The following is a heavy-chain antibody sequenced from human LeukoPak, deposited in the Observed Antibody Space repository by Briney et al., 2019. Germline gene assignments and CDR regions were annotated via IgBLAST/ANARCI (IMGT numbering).Heavy chain of an antibody. V-gene: IGHV4-59*08. Sequence: SETLSLTCTVSGGSISSYYWSWIRQPPGKGLEWIGYIYYSGSTNYNPSLKSRVTITVDTSKTQFSLKLSSVTAADTAVYYCARTFHSSWYAFHFDYWGQGTLVTVSS. CDR1: GGSISSYY. D-gene: IGHD6-13*01. J-gene: IGHJ4*02. CDR2: IYYSGST. CDR3: ARTFHSSWYAFHFDY.